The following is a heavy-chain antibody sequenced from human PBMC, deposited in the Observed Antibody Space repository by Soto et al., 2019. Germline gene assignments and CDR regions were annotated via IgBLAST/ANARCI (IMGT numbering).Heavy chain of an antibody. Sequence: PSQTLSLTCAISGDSVSSNSAAWNWIRQSPSRGLEWLGRTYYRSKWYNDYAVSVKSRITINPDTSKNQFSLQLNSVTPEDTAVYYCARGGYCTNGVCYTVWFDPWGQGTLVTVSS. CDR3: ARGGYCTNGVCYTVWFDP. V-gene: IGHV6-1*01. CDR2: TYYRSKWYN. CDR1: GDSVSSNSAA. J-gene: IGHJ5*02. D-gene: IGHD2-8*01.